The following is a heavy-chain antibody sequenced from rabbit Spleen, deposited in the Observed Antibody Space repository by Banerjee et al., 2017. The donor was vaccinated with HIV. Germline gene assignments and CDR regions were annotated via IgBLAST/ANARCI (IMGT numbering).Heavy chain of an antibody. Sequence: QSLEESGGDLVKPGASLTLTCKASGFDFSSNAMCWVRQAPGKGLEWIACIYNGDGSTYYASWAKGRFTISKTSSTTVTLQMTSLTVADTATYFCARGSATMTMVITGFYLSLWGQGTLVTVS. V-gene: IGHV1S40*01. CDR1: GFDFSSNA. J-gene: IGHJ4*01. D-gene: IGHD2-1*01. CDR2: IYNGDGST. CDR3: ARGSATMTMVITGFYLSL.